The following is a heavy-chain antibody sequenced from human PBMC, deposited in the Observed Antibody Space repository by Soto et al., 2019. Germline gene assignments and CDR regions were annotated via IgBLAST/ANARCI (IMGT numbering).Heavy chain of an antibody. Sequence: QVQLVQYGAEVKKPGASVQVSCKTSGYNFTTYGVSWVRQAPGQGLERMGWISGHNGHTNYEQTFQGRVTMTTDTSTTTAYIELRSLRSDDTAVYYCARYQPYSTGYYYFEHWGQGTRAIVTS. CDR3: ARYQPYSTGYYYFEH. V-gene: IGHV1-18*01. D-gene: IGHD6-19*01. CDR2: ISGHNGHT. CDR1: GYNFTTYG. J-gene: IGHJ4*02.